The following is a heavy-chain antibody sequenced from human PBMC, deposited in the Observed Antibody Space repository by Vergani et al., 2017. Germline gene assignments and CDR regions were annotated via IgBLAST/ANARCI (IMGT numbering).Heavy chain of an antibody. CDR1: GFTFSSYA. CDR2: ISGSGGST. V-gene: IGHV3-23*04. J-gene: IGHJ3*02. CDR3: ASNDYYDSSGTKHDAFDI. D-gene: IGHD3-22*01. Sequence: EVQLVESGGGLVQPGGSLRLSCAASGFTFSSYAMSWVRQAPGKGLEWVSAISGSGGSTYYADSVKGRFTISRDNSKNTLYMQMNSLRAEDTAVYYCASNDYYDSSGTKHDAFDIWGQGTMVTVSS.